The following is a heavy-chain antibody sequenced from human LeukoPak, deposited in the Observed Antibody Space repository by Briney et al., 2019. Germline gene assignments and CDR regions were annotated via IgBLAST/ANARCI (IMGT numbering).Heavy chain of an antibody. CDR2: IYYSGST. J-gene: IGHJ6*02. CDR3: ASLLAAPGVHAWDYYYGMDV. CDR1: GGSISSHY. V-gene: IGHV4-59*11. Sequence: PSETLSLTCTVSGGSISSHYWSWIRQPPGKGLEWIGYIYYSGSTNYNPSLKSRVTISVDTSKNQFSLKLSSVTAADTAVYYCASLLAAPGVHAWDYYYGMDVWGQGTTVTVSS. D-gene: IGHD6-25*01.